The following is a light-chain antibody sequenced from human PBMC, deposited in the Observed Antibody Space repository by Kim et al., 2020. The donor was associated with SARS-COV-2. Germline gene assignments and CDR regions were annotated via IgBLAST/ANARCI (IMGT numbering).Light chain of an antibody. Sequence: QTATITCNGNRNNGGNLGAVLLQQHPGPPPKVLSYRNTNRPSGISGRSTSSRSGNTASLNITGLQPEDEGDYYCSAWDSRLSAWVFGGGNRLAVL. CDR2: RNT. V-gene: IGLV10-54*01. J-gene: IGLJ3*02. CDR1: RNNGGNLG. CDR3: SAWDSRLSAWV.